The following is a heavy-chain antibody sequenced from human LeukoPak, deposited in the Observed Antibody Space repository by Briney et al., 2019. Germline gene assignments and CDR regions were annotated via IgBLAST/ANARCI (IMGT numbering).Heavy chain of an antibody. CDR3: ARHPPRDCSCSSCYKRWFDP. Sequence: SETLSLTCTVSGGSISSSDSYWGWIRQPPGKGLEWIGSMYYSGSTYYNPSLKSRVTISVDTSKNQFSLKLNSVTAADTAVYYCARHPPRDCSCSSCYKRWFDPWGQGTLVTVSS. D-gene: IGHD2-15*01. V-gene: IGHV4-39*01. CDR2: MYYSGST. J-gene: IGHJ5*02. CDR1: GGSISSSDSY.